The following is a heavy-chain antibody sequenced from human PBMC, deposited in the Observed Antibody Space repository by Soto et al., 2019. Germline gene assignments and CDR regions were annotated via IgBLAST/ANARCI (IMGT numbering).Heavy chain of an antibody. CDR2: ISGSGGSNK. CDR1: EFTFSTYA. CDR3: ARITLYSSSPFDY. D-gene: IGHD6-6*01. J-gene: IGHJ4*02. V-gene: IGHV3-23*01. Sequence: GGSLRLSCAASEFTFSTYAMSWVRQAPGKGLEWVSAISGSGGSNKYYADSVKGRFTISRDNSKNTLYLQMNSLRAEDTAVYYCARITLYSSSPFDYWGQGTLVTVSS.